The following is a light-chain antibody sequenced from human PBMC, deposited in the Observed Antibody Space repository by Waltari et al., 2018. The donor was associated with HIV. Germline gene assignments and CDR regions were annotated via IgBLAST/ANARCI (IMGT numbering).Light chain of an antibody. V-gene: IGLV2-14*01. CDR2: EFS. CDR1: SSDVGGYNH. Sequence: QSALTQPASVSGSPGQSITIPCTGSSSDVGGYNHVSWYQQHPGKAPKLMIFEFSNRPSGCPNPFSGSKSGNTASLTISGLQAEDEADYYCKSYTGSSTPWVFGGGTKLTVL. J-gene: IGLJ3*02. CDR3: KSYTGSSTPWV.